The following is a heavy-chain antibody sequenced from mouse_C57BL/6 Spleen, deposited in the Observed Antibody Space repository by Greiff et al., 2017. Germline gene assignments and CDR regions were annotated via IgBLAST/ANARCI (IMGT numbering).Heavy chain of an antibody. CDR3: ARDKGGNAMDY. Sequence: EVHLVEPEGGLVQPGSSMKFSCTASGFTFSDYYMDWVRQVPEQGLEWVANINYDGSSTYYLDSLKSRFIIARDNAKNILYLQMSSLKSEDTATYCCARDKGGNAMDYWGQGTSVTVSS. CDR2: INYDGSST. CDR1: GFTFSDYY. V-gene: IGHV5-16*01. J-gene: IGHJ4*01.